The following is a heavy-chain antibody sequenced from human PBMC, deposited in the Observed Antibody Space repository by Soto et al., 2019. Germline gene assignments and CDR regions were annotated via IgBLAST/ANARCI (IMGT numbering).Heavy chain of an antibody. D-gene: IGHD3-22*01. CDR1: GASFSPNY. J-gene: IGHJ4*02. CDR2: IYYGGTT. V-gene: IGHV4-59*13. CDR3: ARSRGGYFYY. Sequence: SETLSLTCAVSGASFSPNYWAWIRQPPGKGLEWIGYIYYGGTTTYNPSLRSRVTTSVDTSKSHFSLRLSSVTAADTAVYYCARSRGGYFYYWGQGTLVTVSS.